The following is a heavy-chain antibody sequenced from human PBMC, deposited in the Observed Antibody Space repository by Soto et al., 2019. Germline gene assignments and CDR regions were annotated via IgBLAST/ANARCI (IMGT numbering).Heavy chain of an antibody. Sequence: ETLSLTCAVYSGSFSGYYYSWIRQSPGKGLEWIGEITHGGSTTYSPSLKSRVTMSLDTSKNRFSLNMTSMTAADTAVYYCARGRLFLTTSGLAITYFDYWGQGTLVTVSS. CDR1: SGSFSGYY. V-gene: IGHV4-34*01. CDR2: ITHGGST. J-gene: IGHJ4*02. CDR3: ARGRLFLTTSGLAITYFDY. D-gene: IGHD3-3*01.